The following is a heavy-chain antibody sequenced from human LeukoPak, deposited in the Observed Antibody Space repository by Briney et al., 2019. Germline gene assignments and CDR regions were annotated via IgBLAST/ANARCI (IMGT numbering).Heavy chain of an antibody. CDR1: GGPFSGYY. D-gene: IGHD1-14*01. Sequence: KPSETLSLTCAVSGGPFSGYYWTWIRQSPGKGLEWIGEIDHSGGTHNNPSLRSRDTISVDTSKSQFSLKLTSVTAADTGVYYCAKPGGFFLYYMDVWGKGTTVTVSS. CDR2: IDHSGGT. J-gene: IGHJ6*03. CDR3: AKPGGFFLYYMDV. V-gene: IGHV4-34*04.